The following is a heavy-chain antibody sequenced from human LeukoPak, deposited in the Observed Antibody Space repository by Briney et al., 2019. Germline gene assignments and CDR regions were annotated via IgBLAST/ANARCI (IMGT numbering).Heavy chain of an antibody. CDR3: ARVISGYDAFDI. J-gene: IGHJ3*02. Sequence: GGSLRLSCAASGFTFSVYYMSWIRQAPGKGLEWFSYISSSGSTVKYEDSVKGRFTISRDNTKNSLHLQMNGLRAEDTAVYYCARVISGYDAFDIWGQGAMVIVSS. CDR2: ISSSGSTV. D-gene: IGHD3-22*01. V-gene: IGHV3-11*04. CDR1: GFTFSVYY.